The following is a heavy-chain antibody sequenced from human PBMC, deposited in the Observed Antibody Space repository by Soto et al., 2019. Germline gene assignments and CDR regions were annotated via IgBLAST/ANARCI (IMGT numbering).Heavy chain of an antibody. J-gene: IGHJ5*02. V-gene: IGHV1-3*01. CDR2: INAANGDT. D-gene: IGHD6-13*01. CDR1: GYTFTSYG. Sequence: ASVKVSCKASGYTFTSYGIHWVRQAPGQRLEWMGWINAANGDTKYSPKFQGRVTITRDTSASKAYMELSSLRSEDTAVYYCVRRNVSATGIDWFDPWGQGTLVTVSS. CDR3: VRRNVSATGIDWFDP.